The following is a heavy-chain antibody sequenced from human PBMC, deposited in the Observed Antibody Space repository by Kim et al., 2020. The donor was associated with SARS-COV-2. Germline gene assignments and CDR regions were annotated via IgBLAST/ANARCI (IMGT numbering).Heavy chain of an antibody. V-gene: IGHV4-31*03. CDR1: GGSIGRDNDY. J-gene: IGHJ5*02. Sequence: SETLSLTCTVSGGSIGRDNDYWSWIRQHPGKGLEWIGYIYYSGSTSYNPSLKSRVTISVDTSKKQFSLKLRSVTAADTAVYYCARSYYVWGSFRYNWFDLWGRGALVTVSS. D-gene: IGHD3-16*02. CDR3: ARSYYVWGSFRYNWFDL. CDR2: IYYSGST.